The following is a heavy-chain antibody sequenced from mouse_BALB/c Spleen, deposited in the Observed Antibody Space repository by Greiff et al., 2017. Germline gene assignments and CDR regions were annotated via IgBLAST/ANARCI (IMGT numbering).Heavy chain of an antibody. CDR3: ARATIRAMDY. CDR2: ISDGGSYT. J-gene: IGHJ4*01. CDR1: GFTFSDYY. V-gene: IGHV5-4*02. Sequence: VQLKESGGGLVKPGGSLKLSCAASGFTFSDYYMYWVRQTPEKRLEWVATISDGGSYTYYPDSVKGRFTISRDNAKNNLYLQMSSPKSEDTAMYYCARATIRAMDYWGQGTSVTVSS. D-gene: IGHD2-12*01.